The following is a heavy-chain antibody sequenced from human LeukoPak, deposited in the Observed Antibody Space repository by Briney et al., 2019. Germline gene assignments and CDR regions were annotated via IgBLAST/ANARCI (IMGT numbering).Heavy chain of an antibody. Sequence: ASVKVSCKASGNTFTGYYVHWVRQAPGQGLEWMGWINPNSGGTNYAQKFQGWVTMTRDTSISTAYMELSRLRSDDTAVYYCAREGGSGWDYYGMDVWGQGTTVTVSS. CDR3: AREGGSGWDYYGMDV. CDR1: GNTFTGYY. V-gene: IGHV1-2*04. J-gene: IGHJ6*02. D-gene: IGHD6-19*01. CDR2: INPNSGGT.